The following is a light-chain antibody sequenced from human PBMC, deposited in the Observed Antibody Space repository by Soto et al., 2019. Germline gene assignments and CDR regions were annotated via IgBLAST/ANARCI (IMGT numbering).Light chain of an antibody. CDR1: SSDVGGYNY. Sequence: ALTQPASVSGSPGQSITISCAGTSSDVGGYNYVSWYQQHPGKAPKLIIYEVSNRPSGVSNRFSGSKSGNTASLTISGLQAEDEADYYCNSYTSKSTGVFGTGTKLTVL. V-gene: IGLV2-14*01. CDR2: EVS. J-gene: IGLJ1*01. CDR3: NSYTSKSTGV.